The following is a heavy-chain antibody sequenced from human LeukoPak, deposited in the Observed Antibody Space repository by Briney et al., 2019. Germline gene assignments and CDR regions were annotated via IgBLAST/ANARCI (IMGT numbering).Heavy chain of an antibody. J-gene: IGHJ4*02. CDR3: ARDNYYDILTGYYSFDY. CDR2: IYYSGST. Sequence: SETLSLTCTVSGGSISSYYWSWIRQPPGKGLEWIGYIYYSGSTNYNPSLKSRVTISVDTSKNQFSLKLSSVTAADTAVYYCARDNYYDILTGYYSFDYWGQGTLVTVSS. V-gene: IGHV4-59*12. D-gene: IGHD3-9*01. CDR1: GGSISSYY.